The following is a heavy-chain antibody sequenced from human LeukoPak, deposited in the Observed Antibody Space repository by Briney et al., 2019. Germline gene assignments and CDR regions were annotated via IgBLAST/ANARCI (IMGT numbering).Heavy chain of an antibody. CDR2: INHSGST. D-gene: IGHD6-13*01. J-gene: IGHJ6*03. CDR3: ARGGNSASSWYHFYYYYYMDV. V-gene: IGHV4-34*01. Sequence: SETLSLTCAVYGGSFSGYYWSWIRQPPGKGLEWIGEINHSGSTNCNPSLKSRVTISVDTSKNQFSLKLSSVTAADTAVYYCARGGNSASSWYHFYYYYYMDVWGKGTTVTVSS. CDR1: GGSFSGYY.